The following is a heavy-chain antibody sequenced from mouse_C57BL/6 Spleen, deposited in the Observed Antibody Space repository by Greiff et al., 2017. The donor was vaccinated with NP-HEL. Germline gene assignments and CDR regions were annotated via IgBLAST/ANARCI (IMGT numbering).Heavy chain of an antibody. CDR2: IYPGDGDT. D-gene: IGHD2-4*01. CDR3: ARWDYDDGSYYFDY. Sequence: VQLQQSGPELVKPGASVKISCKASGYAFSSSWMNWVKQRPGKGLEWIGRIYPGDGDTNYNGKFKGKATLTADKSSSTAYMQSSSLTSEDSAVYFCARWDYDDGSYYFDYWGQGTTLTVSS. J-gene: IGHJ2*01. CDR1: GYAFSSSW. V-gene: IGHV1-82*01.